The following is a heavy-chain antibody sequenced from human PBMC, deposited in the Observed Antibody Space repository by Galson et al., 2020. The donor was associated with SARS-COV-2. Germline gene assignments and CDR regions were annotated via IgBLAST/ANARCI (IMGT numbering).Heavy chain of an antibody. CDR3: ARANSGSYSWLDY. Sequence: QAGGSLRLSCAASGFTFSTYWMHWVRQAPGKGLVWVSRINSDGTTIYADSVKGRFTISRDNAKNTLYLQMNSLRADDTAVYYCARANSGSYSWLDYWGQGTLVTVSP. V-gene: IGHV3-74*01. J-gene: IGHJ4*02. CDR2: INSDGTT. D-gene: IGHD1-26*01. CDR1: GFTFSTYW.